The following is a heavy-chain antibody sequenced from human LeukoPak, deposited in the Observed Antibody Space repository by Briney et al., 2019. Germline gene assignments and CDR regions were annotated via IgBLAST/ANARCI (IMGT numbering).Heavy chain of an antibody. CDR1: GFTFSSYG. CDR3: ARNSEVRGAGPYYYGMDV. CDR2: IWYDGSNK. D-gene: IGHD3-10*01. Sequence: GRSLRLSCAASGFTFSSYGMHWVRQAPGKGLEWVAVIWYDGSNKYYADSVKGRFTISRDNSKNTLYLQMNSLRAEDTAVYYCARNSEVRGAGPYYYGMDVWGQGTTVTVSS. J-gene: IGHJ6*02. V-gene: IGHV3-33*01.